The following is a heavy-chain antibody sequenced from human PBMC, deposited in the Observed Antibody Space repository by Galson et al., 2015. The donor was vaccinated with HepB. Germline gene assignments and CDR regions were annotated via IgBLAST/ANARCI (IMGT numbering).Heavy chain of an antibody. V-gene: IGHV3-74*01. J-gene: IGHJ4*02. D-gene: IGHD3-3*01. CDR2: INGDGSSR. CDR3: TRYSRYYDFWSGSDC. Sequence: SLRLSCAASGFTFSSYWMHWVRQVPGKGLVWVSRINGDGSSRSYADSVKGRFTISRDNAKSTLYLQMNSLRADDTAVYFCTRYSRYYDFWSGSDCWGQGTLVTVSS. CDR1: GFTFSSYW.